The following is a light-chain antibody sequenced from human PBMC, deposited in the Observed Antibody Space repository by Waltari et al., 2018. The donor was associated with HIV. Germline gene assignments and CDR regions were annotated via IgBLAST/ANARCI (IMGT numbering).Light chain of an antibody. CDR2: GAS. CDR1: QNVSNNF. V-gene: IGKV3-20*01. CDR3: QQYGRSPLT. J-gene: IGKJ4*01. Sequence: EIVLTQSPGTLSLSPGERATLSCRASQNVSNNFLAWFQQKPGQAPRLLMSGASRRASGIPDRFSGSGSGTDFTLTINRLEPEDFAVYFCQQYGRSPLTFGGGTKVEIK.